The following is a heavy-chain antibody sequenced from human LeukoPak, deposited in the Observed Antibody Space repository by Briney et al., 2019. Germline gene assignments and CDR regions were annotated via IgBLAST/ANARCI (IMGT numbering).Heavy chain of an antibody. D-gene: IGHD2-2*01. CDR1: GFTFSSYA. Sequence: GGSLRLSCAASGFTFSSYAMSWVRQAPGKGLEWVSTISGSGGSTYYADSVKGRFTISRDNSKNTLYLQMNSLRAEDTAVYYCASDYCSSTSCPLYYYYYMDVWGKGTTVTVSS. J-gene: IGHJ6*03. CDR2: ISGSGGST. V-gene: IGHV3-23*01. CDR3: ASDYCSSTSCPLYYYYYMDV.